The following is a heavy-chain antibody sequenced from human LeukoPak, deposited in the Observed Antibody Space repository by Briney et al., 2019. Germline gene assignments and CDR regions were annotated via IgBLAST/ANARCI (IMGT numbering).Heavy chain of an antibody. J-gene: IGHJ3*02. CDR1: GGSISSYY. V-gene: IGHV4-59*01. D-gene: IGHD3-22*01. Sequence: SETLSLTCTVSGGSISSYYWSWIRQPPGKGLEWIGYIYYSGSTNYNPSLKSRVTISVDTSKNQFSLKLSPVTAADTAVYYCARSQYDSSGYYYDAFDIWGQGTMVTVSS. CDR3: ARSQYDSSGYYYDAFDI. CDR2: IYYSGST.